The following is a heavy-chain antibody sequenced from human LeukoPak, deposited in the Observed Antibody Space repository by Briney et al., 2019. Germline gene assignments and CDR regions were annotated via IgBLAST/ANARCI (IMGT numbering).Heavy chain of an antibody. CDR2: IYYSGRT. D-gene: IGHD5-24*01. CDR1: GGSISSYY. J-gene: IGHJ4*02. Sequence: SETLSLTCTVSGGSISSYYWSWIRQSPGKGLEWIGYIYYSGRTNYNPSLKSRVTISVDTSKNQFSLKLSSVTAADTAVYYCARGGRWLQFNYWGQGTLVTVSS. V-gene: IGHV4-59*01. CDR3: ARGGRWLQFNY.